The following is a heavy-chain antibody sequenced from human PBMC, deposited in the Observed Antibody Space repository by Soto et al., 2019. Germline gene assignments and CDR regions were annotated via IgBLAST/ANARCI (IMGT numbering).Heavy chain of an antibody. J-gene: IGHJ6*02. V-gene: IGHV1-3*01. D-gene: IGHD3-3*01. CDR3: ARVGYDFWSGYYGYYYYSGMDV. CDR1: GYTFTSYA. Sequence: ASVKVSCKASGYTFTSYAMHWVRQAPGQRLEWMGWINAGNGNTKYSQKFQGRVTITRDTSASTAYMELSSLRSEDTAVYYCARVGYDFWSGYYGYYYYSGMDVSGQGPTVTVSS. CDR2: INAGNGNT.